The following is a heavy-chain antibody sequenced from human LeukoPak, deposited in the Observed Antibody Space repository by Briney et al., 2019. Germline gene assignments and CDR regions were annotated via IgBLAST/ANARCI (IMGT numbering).Heavy chain of an antibody. Sequence: SVKVSCKASGGTFSSYAISWVRQAPGQGLEWMGGIIPIFGTANYAQKFQGRVTITADESTSTAYMELSSLRSEDTAVYYCAGTQGYSSGWYDGDYWGQGTLVAVSS. D-gene: IGHD6-19*01. CDR3: AGTQGYSSGWYDGDY. V-gene: IGHV1-69*13. CDR1: GGTFSSYA. CDR2: IIPIFGTA. J-gene: IGHJ4*02.